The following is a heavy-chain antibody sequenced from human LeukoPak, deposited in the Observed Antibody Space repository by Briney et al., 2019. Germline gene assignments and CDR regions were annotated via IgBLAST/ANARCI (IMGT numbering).Heavy chain of an antibody. V-gene: IGHV1-2*02. CDR1: GYTFTGYY. CDR3: ARFGAEGY. D-gene: IGHD1-26*01. Sequence: SVTVSCKASGYTFTGYYIHWVRQAPGRGLEWMGWINPNSGGTNYAQKFQGRVTMTRDTSISTAYMELSSLGSADTAIYYCARFGAEGYWGQGTLVTVSS. J-gene: IGHJ4*02. CDR2: INPNSGGT.